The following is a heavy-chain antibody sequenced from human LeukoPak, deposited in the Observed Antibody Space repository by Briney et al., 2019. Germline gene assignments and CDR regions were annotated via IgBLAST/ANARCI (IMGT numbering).Heavy chain of an antibody. CDR3: AKDYYYDGSGYYSRAEYFQH. CDR1: GFTFSSYA. J-gene: IGHJ1*01. CDR2: ISGSGGST. D-gene: IGHD3-22*01. Sequence: GGSLRLSCAASGFTFSSYAMSWVRQAPGKGLEWVSAISGSGGSTYYADSVKGRFTISRDNSKNTLYLQMNSLRAEDTAVYYCAKDYYYDGSGYYSRAEYFQHWGQGTLVTVSS. V-gene: IGHV3-23*01.